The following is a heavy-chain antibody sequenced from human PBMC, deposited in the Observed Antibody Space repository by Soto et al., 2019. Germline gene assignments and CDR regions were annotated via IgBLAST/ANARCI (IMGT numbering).Heavy chain of an antibody. J-gene: IGHJ3*01. CDR3: AGVRASHCTFQDDDA. V-gene: IGHV1-69*12. CDR1: GDTFSNYV. Sequence: QVQLVQSGAEVKKPGSSVKVACKVSGDTFSNYVINWVRQAPGQGLEWMGAIVPIFRTANYAQKFQGRVTITADEDTTTDYAEMGRLRSDYKDTYYCAGVRASHCTFQDDDA. CDR2: IVPIFRTA. D-gene: IGHD2-8*01.